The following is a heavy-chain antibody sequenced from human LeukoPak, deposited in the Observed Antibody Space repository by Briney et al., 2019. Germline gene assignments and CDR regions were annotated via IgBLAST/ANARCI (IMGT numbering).Heavy chain of an antibody. V-gene: IGHV7-4-1*02. CDR1: GYTFTNYT. CDR3: TRGNDTTGYFTY. J-gene: IGHJ4*02. Sequence: PSVKVSLKASGYTFTNYTVNWVRQAPGQRLEYMGWINTNTGNPTYAQDFAGRFVFSLDTSVTTTYLQISSLKVADSAVYYCTRGNDTTGYFTYWGQGTLVTVSS. CDR2: INTNTGNP. D-gene: IGHD3-9*01.